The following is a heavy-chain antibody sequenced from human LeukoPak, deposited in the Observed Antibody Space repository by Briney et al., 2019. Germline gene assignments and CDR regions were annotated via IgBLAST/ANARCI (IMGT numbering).Heavy chain of an antibody. V-gene: IGHV3-48*04. CDR1: GFTFSSYS. CDR2: ISSSSSTI. CDR3: ARDKPKVDAFDI. J-gene: IGHJ3*02. Sequence: GGSPRLSCAASGFTFSSYSMNWVRQAPGKGLEWVSYISSSSSTIYYADSVKGRFTISRDNAKNSLYLQMNSLRAEDTAVYYCARDKPKVDAFDIWGQGTMVTVSS.